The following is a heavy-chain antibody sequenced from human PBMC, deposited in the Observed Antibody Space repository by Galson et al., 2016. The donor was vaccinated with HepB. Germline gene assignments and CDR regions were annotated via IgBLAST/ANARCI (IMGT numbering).Heavy chain of an antibody. CDR3: ARASVVPGARMLFDS. D-gene: IGHD2-2*01. CDR2: IYKSGST. CDR1: GGSISSYY. J-gene: IGHJ5*01. Sequence: SETLSLTCTISGGSISSYYWSWIRQTPGKGLEWIGCIYKSGSTNYSPSLNSRVTLSVDSSKNQFSLNLDSVTAADTAVYYCARASVVPGARMLFDSWGQGILVTVSS. V-gene: IGHV4-59*01.